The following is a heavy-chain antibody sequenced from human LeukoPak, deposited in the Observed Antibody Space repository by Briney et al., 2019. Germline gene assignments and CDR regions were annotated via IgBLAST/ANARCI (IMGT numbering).Heavy chain of an antibody. D-gene: IGHD6-6*01. Sequence: GGSLRLSCAASGFTFSSYGMNWVRQAPGKGLEWVSSISSSSSYIYYADSVKGRFTISRDNAKNSLYLQMNSLRAEDTAVYYCARDYFRTEYSSSYDYWGQGTLVAVSS. CDR2: ISSSSSYI. CDR1: GFTFSSYG. V-gene: IGHV3-21*01. CDR3: ARDYFRTEYSSSYDY. J-gene: IGHJ4*02.